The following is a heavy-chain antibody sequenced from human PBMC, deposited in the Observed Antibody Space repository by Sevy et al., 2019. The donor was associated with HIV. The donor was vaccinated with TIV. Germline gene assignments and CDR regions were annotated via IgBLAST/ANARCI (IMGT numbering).Heavy chain of an antibody. CDR2: LSFGCGKI. CDR3: AREGCTKPHDY. Sequence: GGSLRLSCAASGFDFSIYSMSWVRQAPGKGLEWVSTLSFGCGKINYADSVKGRFTISRTNSKRSVYLQMNNMRVEDTAVYYCAREGCTKPHDYWGQGTLVTVSS. V-gene: IGHV3-23*01. J-gene: IGHJ4*02. D-gene: IGHD2-8*01. CDR1: GFDFSIYS.